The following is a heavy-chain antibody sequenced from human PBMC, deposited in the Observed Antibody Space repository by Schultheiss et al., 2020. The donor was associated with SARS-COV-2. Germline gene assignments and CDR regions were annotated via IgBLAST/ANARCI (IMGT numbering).Heavy chain of an antibody. J-gene: IGHJ6*02. V-gene: IGHV4-61*08. D-gene: IGHD3-10*01. CDR1: GGSISSGGYY. CDR2: IYYSGST. Sequence: SETLSLTCTVSGGSISSGGYYWSWIRQHPGKGLEWIGYIYYSGSTNYNPSLKSRVTISVDTSKNQFSLKLSSVTAADTAVYYCARDLGDYYYGMDVWGQGTTVTVSS. CDR3: ARDLGDYYYGMDV.